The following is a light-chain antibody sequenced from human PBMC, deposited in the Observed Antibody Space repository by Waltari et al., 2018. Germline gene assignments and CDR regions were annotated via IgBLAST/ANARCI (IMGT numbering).Light chain of an antibody. CDR2: GAS. J-gene: IGKJ4*02. V-gene: IGKV3-11*01. CDR1: QSVSNY. CDR3: QQRSNWPGLT. Sequence: EIVLTQSPATLSLSQGDRATISCRASQSVSNYLAWYQQKPGQHPRLLNYGASNRAAGIPDRFSGSGSGTDFTLTISSLDTEDVAVYFCQQRSNWPGLTFGGGTKVEIK.